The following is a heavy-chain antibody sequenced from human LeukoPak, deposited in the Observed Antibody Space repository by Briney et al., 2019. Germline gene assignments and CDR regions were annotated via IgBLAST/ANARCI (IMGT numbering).Heavy chain of an antibody. CDR2: IYPGDSDT. CDR1: GYSFTSYW. Sequence: GESLKISCKGSGYSFTSYWIGWVRQMRGKVLEWMGIIYPGDSDTRYSPFFQGQVTISADKSISTAYLQCSSLKASDTAMYYCARSGRGAHVSNAFDIWGQGTMVTVSS. D-gene: IGHD5/OR15-5a*01. J-gene: IGHJ3*02. CDR3: ARSGRGAHVSNAFDI. V-gene: IGHV5-51*01.